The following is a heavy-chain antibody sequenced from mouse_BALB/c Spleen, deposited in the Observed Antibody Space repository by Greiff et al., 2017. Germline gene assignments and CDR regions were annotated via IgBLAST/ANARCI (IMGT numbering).Heavy chain of an antibody. D-gene: IGHD4-1*02. CDR2: IDPANGNT. V-gene: IGHV14-3*02. J-gene: IGHJ3*01. Sequence: EVKLVESGAELVKPGASVKLSCTASGFNIKDTYMHWVKQRPEQGLEWIGRIDPANGNTKYDPKFQGKATITADTSSNTAYLQLSSLTSEDTAVYYCASQLGLAYWGQGTLVTVSA. CDR1: GFNIKDTY. CDR3: ASQLGLAY.